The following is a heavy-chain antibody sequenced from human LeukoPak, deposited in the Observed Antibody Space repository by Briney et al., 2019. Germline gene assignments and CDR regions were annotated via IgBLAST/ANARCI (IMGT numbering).Heavy chain of an antibody. CDR2: IYYSGST. CDR3: ARSAYYGSGSYYRHFDY. D-gene: IGHD3-10*01. J-gene: IGHJ4*02. Sequence: SETLSLTCTVSGGSISSYYWSWIRQPPGKGLEWIGYIYYSGSTNYNPSLKSRVTISVDTSKNQFSLKLSSVTAADTAVYYCARSAYYGSGSYYRHFDYWGQGTLVTVSS. CDR1: GGSISSYY. V-gene: IGHV4-59*08.